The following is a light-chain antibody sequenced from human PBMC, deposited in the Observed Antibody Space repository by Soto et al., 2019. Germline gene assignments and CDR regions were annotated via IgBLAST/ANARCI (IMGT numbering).Light chain of an antibody. V-gene: IGKV3-20*01. J-gene: IGKJ2*01. CDR3: HQYGLSPRHP. CDR1: QSVSSTY. CDR2: GAS. Sequence: EIVLTQSPGTLSLSPGERVTLSCRASQSVSSTYLAWYQQKFGQAPRLLIYGASSRATGVPNRFSGSGSGTDFTLTISSLEPEDFAVYYCHQYGLSPRHPFGQGTKLEIK.